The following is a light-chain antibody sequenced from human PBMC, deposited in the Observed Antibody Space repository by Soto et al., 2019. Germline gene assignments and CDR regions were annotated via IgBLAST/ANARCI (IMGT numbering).Light chain of an antibody. Sequence: EVVLTQSPATLSLSPGERATLSCRASQTVSSFLAWYQQRPGQAPRLLIYDASHRASGIPARFSGSGSGTDFTLTISSLEPEDFAVYYCQQRSNWLWTFGQGTKVDIK. CDR1: QTVSSF. V-gene: IGKV3-11*01. J-gene: IGKJ1*01. CDR2: DAS. CDR3: QQRSNWLWT.